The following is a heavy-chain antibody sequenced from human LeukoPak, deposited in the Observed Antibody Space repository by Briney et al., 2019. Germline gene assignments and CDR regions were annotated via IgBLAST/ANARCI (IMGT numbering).Heavy chain of an antibody. D-gene: IGHD2-8*01. CDR1: GFTFSSYE. V-gene: IGHV3-48*03. CDR3: AIAGYCTNGVCRGDFDY. Sequence: GGSLRFSCAASGFTFSSYEMNWVRQAPGKGLEWVSYISSSGSTIYYADSVKGRFTISRDNATNSLYLQMNSLRAEDTAVYYCAIAGYCTNGVCRGDFDYWDQGTLVTVSS. CDR2: ISSSGSTI. J-gene: IGHJ4*02.